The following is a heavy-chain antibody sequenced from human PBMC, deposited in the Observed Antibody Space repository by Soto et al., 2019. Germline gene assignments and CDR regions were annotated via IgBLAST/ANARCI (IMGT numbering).Heavy chain of an antibody. CDR2: IYYSGGT. D-gene: IGHD4-17*01. Sequence: QVQLQESGPGLVKPSETLSLTCTVSGGSISSYFWSWIRQPPGKGLEWIGNIYYSGGTNYNPSLKSRVTISVDTSTSQLSLRLSFVTAADTSVCCCARSSYGAVTNPYFFDYWGRGTLVTVSS. CDR1: GGSISSYF. CDR3: ARSSYGAVTNPYFFDY. V-gene: IGHV4-59*01. J-gene: IGHJ4*02.